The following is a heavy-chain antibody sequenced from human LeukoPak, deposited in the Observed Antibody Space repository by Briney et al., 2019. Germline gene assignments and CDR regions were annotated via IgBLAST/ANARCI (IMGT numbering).Heavy chain of an antibody. CDR3: AREVVGAYFDH. V-gene: IGHV1-46*01. J-gene: IGHJ4*02. Sequence: GASVKVSCKASGYTFTSYYMHRVRQAPGQGLEWMGIINPSGGSTSYAQKFQGRVTMTRDTSTSTVYMELSSLRSEDTAVYYCAREVVGAYFDHWGQGTLVTVSS. D-gene: IGHD1-26*01. CDR1: GYTFTSYY. CDR2: INPSGGST.